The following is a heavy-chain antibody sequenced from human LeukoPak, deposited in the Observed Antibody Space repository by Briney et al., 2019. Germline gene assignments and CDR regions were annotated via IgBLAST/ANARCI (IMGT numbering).Heavy chain of an antibody. Sequence: SETLSLTCTVSGASITSYYWSWIRQPPGKGLEWIGYIYHTGSTNYNPSLKGRVTMSVDTSKNQFSLMLTSVTAADTAVYYCARDRWLDFWGQGTLVTVSS. J-gene: IGHJ5*01. V-gene: IGHV4-59*01. CDR2: IYHTGST. CDR3: ARDRWLDF. CDR1: GASITSYY.